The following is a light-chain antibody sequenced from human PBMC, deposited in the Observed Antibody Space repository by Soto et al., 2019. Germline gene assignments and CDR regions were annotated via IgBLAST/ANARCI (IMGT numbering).Light chain of an antibody. CDR1: NIGGKS. V-gene: IGLV3-21*02. J-gene: IGLJ1*01. CDR3: QVWDDNSDPHV. CDR2: DDS. Sequence: SYELTQTSSVSVAPGQTARISCGGNNIGGKSVHWYQQKPGQAPVVVVYDDSDRPSGIPERFSGSNSGNTATLTISRVEAGDEADYHCQVWDDNSDPHVFGTGTKLTVL.